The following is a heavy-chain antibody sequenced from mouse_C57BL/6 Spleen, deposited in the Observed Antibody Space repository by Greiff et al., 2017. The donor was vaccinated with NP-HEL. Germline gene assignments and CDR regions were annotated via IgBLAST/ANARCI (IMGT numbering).Heavy chain of an antibody. Sequence: VQLQQPGAELVMPGASVKLSCKASGYTFTSYWMHWVKQRPGQGLEWIGEIDPSDSYTNYNQKFKGKSTLTVDKSSSTAYMQLSSLTSEDSAVYYCAVGNDYWYFDVWGTGTTVTVSS. CDR2: IDPSDSYT. J-gene: IGHJ1*03. V-gene: IGHV1-69*01. CDR1: GYTFTSYW. D-gene: IGHD2-1*01. CDR3: AVGNDYWYFDV.